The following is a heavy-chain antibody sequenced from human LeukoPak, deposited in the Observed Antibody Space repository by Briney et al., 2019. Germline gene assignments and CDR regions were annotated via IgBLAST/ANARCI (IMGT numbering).Heavy chain of an antibody. CDR2: IYYSGST. CDR3: ARLLAGCPGGRCRAHFDY. D-gene: IGHD2-15*01. V-gene: IGHV4-59*01. CDR1: GGSISSYY. J-gene: IGHJ4*02. Sequence: SETLSLTCTVSGGSISSYYWSWIRQPPGKGLEWIGYIYYSGSTNYNPSLKSRVTISVDTSKNQFSLKLSSVTAADTAVYHCARLLAGCPGGRCRAHFDYWGQGTLVTVSS.